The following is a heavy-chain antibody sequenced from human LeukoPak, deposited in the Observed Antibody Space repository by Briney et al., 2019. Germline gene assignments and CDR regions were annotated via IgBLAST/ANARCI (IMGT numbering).Heavy chain of an antibody. V-gene: IGHV3-21*01. CDR3: GRWMPCGGDCYRIDY. D-gene: IGHD2-21*02. CDR1: GFTFSTYA. CDR2: ISGSSDYI. J-gene: IGHJ4*02. Sequence: PGGSLRLSCAASGFTFSTYAMSWAHQAPGKGLEWVSSISGSSDYIFYADSVKGRFTISRDNARASLYLQMNSLRAEDTAAYYCGRWMPCGGDCYRIDYWGQGTLVTVSS.